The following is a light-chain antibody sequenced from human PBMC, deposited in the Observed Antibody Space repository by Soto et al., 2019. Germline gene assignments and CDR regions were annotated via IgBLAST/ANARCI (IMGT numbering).Light chain of an antibody. CDR1: QGISSY. Sequence: IQLTQSPSSLSAAIGDRVTITCRASQGISSYLAWYQQNTGKAPKLLIYAASTLQSGVPSRFSGSGSGIDFTLTISSLQPEDAASYCCQKYNSAPRTFGGGTKVDIK. V-gene: IGKV1-9*01. CDR3: QKYNSAPRT. CDR2: AAS. J-gene: IGKJ4*01.